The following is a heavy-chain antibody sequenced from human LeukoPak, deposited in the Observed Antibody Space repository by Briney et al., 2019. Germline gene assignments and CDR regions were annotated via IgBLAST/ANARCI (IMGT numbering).Heavy chain of an antibody. CDR2: ISSSGSTI. J-gene: IGHJ4*02. Sequence: PGGSLRLSCAASGFTFSGYSMNWVRQAPGKGLEWVSYISSSGSTIYYADSVKGRFTISRDNAKNSLYLQMNSLRAEDTAVYYCAKDLDDAWPDWGQGTLVTVSS. CDR3: AKDLDDAWPD. CDR1: GFTFSGYS. D-gene: IGHD1-1*01. V-gene: IGHV3-48*04.